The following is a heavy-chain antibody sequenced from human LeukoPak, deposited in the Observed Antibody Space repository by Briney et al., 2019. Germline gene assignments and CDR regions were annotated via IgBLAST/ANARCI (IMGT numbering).Heavy chain of an antibody. CDR1: GFTFTNHG. CDR3: AKPYYYGSRSYMDY. J-gene: IGHJ4*02. V-gene: IGHV3-30*02. CDR2: IWYDGSNK. Sequence: GGSLRLSCVASGFTFTNHGMHWVRQAPGKGLEWLAVIWYDGSNKYYADSVKGRFTISRDNSKNMLYLQMNSLRAEDTAVYYCAKPYYYGSRSYMDYWGQGTLVTVST. D-gene: IGHD3-10*01.